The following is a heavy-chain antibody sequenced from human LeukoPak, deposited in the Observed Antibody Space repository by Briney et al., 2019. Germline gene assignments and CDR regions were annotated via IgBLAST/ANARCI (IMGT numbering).Heavy chain of an antibody. CDR2: INHSGST. V-gene: IGHV4-34*01. CDR1: GGSFSGYC. J-gene: IGHJ4*02. Sequence: SETLSLTCAVYGGSFSGYCWSWIRQPPGKGLEWIGEINHSGSTNYYPSLKSRVTISVDTSKNQFSLKLSSVTAADTAVYYCARAKKGGGYGFDYWGQGTLVTVSS. D-gene: IGHD3-22*01. CDR3: ARAKKGGGYGFDY.